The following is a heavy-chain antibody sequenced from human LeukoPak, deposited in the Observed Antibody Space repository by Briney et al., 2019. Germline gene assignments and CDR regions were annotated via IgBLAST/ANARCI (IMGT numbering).Heavy chain of an antibody. Sequence: GGSLRLSCAASGFTFDDYSMHSVRQAPGKGLEWVSGISWYSGSAGYAASVKGRFTISRDSAKNSLYLQMNSLRTEDTALYYCAKDRTYSAYAALDYWGQGTLVTVSS. CDR1: GFTFDDYS. CDR2: ISWYSGSA. J-gene: IGHJ4*02. CDR3: AKDRTYSAYAALDY. V-gene: IGHV3-9*01. D-gene: IGHD5-12*01.